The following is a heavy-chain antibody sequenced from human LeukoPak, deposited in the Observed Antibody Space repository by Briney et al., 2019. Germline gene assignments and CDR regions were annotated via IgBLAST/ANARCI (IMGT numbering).Heavy chain of an antibody. CDR2: TLSDGSKE. Sequence: GGSLRLSCAASGCTFSSYGMHWVRQAPGKGLEWVAVTLSDGSKEFYTDSVKGRFTISRDNSKNTLYLQMNSLRAEDTAVYYCAKDALQTPYYFDYWGQGTLVTVSS. CDR3: AKDALQTPYYFDY. J-gene: IGHJ4*02. D-gene: IGHD2-15*01. CDR1: GCTFSSYG. V-gene: IGHV3-33*06.